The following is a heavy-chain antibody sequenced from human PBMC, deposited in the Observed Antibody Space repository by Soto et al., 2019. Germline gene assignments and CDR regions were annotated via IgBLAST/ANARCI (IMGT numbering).Heavy chain of an antibody. CDR2: ISFDGNTD. Sequence: GGSLRLSCAASGFTFSNYAIHWVRLAPDRGLEWVAIISFDGNTDSYADSVKGRFTVSRDNSKNTVSLQMDSLRAEDTAVYYCAKDRSWGSGYGMDVWGQGTTVTVSS. V-gene: IGHV3-30-3*01. CDR3: AKDRSWGSGYGMDV. D-gene: IGHD3-10*01. J-gene: IGHJ6*02. CDR1: GFTFSNYA.